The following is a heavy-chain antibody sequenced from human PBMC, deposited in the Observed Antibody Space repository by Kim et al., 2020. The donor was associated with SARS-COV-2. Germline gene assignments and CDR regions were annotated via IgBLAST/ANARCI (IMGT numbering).Heavy chain of an antibody. Sequence: SLKRRVTISVDTATHQFSLKLSSVTAADTAVYYCARRQTYYYDSTRAFDIWGQGTMVTVSS. J-gene: IGHJ3*02. CDR3: ARRQTYYYDSTRAFDI. V-gene: IGHV4-34*01. D-gene: IGHD3-22*01.